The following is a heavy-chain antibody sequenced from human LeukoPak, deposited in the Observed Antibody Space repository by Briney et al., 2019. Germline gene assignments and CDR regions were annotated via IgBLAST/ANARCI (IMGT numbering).Heavy chain of an antibody. V-gene: IGHV4-30-4*01. Sequence: SQTLSLTCTVSGGSISSGDYYWSWIRQPPGKGLEWIGYIYYSGSTYYNPSLKSRVTISVDTSKNQFSLKLSSVTAADTAVYYCARDVNPGYYYGSGSYTSWFDPWGQGTLVTVSS. CDR2: IYYSGST. D-gene: IGHD3-10*01. CDR1: GGSISSGDYY. CDR3: ARDVNPGYYYGSGSYTSWFDP. J-gene: IGHJ5*02.